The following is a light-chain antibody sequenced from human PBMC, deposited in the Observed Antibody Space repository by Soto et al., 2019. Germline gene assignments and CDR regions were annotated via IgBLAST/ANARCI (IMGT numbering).Light chain of an antibody. Sequence: DIVMTQSPDSLAVSLGERATINCKSSQSVLFNSNNKNYLAWYQHRPGQPPRLLLYWASTRESGVSERFSGSGSGTDFTLTISNLQAEDVAVYYCQQYYNTRPTFGQGNKLEIQ. J-gene: IGKJ2*01. CDR1: QSVLFNSNNKNY. V-gene: IGKV4-1*01. CDR3: QQYYNTRPT. CDR2: WAS.